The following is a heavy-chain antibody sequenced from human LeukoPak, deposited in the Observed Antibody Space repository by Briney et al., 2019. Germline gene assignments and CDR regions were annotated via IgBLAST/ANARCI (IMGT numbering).Heavy chain of an antibody. Sequence: SETLSLTCTVSGGSISSYHWSWIRQPPGKGLEWIGNNSGSTYYSPSLKSRVTISLDTSRNQFSLKLNSVTAADTAVYYCAKSNGYGLVDIWGQGTMVTVSS. CDR1: GGSISSYH. CDR3: AKSNGYGLVDI. CDR2: NSGST. J-gene: IGHJ3*02. V-gene: IGHV4-59*12. D-gene: IGHD3-10*01.